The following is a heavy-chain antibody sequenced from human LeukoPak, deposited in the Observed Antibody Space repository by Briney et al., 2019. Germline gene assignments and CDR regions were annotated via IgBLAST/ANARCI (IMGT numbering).Heavy chain of an antibody. D-gene: IGHD6-13*01. J-gene: IGHJ4*02. CDR2: VSTSGRST. Sequence: GGSLRLSCAASGFTFSTYAMSWVRQAPGKGLEWVSTVSTSGRSTYYADSVKGRFTVSRDNSKNTLFLQMNSLRAVDTAVYYCAREAAAAHPDYWGQGTLVVVSA. V-gene: IGHV3-23*01. CDR3: AREAAAAHPDY. CDR1: GFTFSTYA.